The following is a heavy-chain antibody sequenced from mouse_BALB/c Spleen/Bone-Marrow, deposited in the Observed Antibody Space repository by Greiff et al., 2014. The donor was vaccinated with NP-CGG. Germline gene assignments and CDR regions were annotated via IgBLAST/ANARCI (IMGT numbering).Heavy chain of an antibody. CDR2: IWGDGRT. CDR3: ARHYGSNYYAMDY. V-gene: IGHV2-6-7*01. Sequence: VKLVESGPGLVAPSQSLSITCTVSGFSLTGYGVNWVRQPPGKGLEWLGMIWGDGRTDYNPALKSRLSISKDNSKSQVFLKMNSLQTDDTARYYCARHYGSNYYAMDYWGQGTSVTVSS. J-gene: IGHJ4*01. D-gene: IGHD1-1*01. CDR1: GFSLTGYG.